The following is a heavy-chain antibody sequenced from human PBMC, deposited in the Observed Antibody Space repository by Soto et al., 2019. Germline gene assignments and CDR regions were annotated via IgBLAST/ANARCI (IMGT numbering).Heavy chain of an antibody. CDR1: GGSISSYY. D-gene: IGHD3-10*01. V-gene: IGHV4-59*01. CDR2: IYYSGST. J-gene: IGHJ5*02. Sequence: PSETLSLTCTVSGGSISSYYWSWIRQPPGEGLEWIGYIYYSGSTNYNPSLKSRVTISVDTSKNQFSLKLSSVTAADTAVYYCARVVRFGELLPRRFDPWGQGTLVTVSS. CDR3: ARVVRFGELLPRRFDP.